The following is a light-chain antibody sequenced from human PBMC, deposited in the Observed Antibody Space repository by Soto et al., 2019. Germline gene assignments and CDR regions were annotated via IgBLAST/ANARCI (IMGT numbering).Light chain of an antibody. CDR1: SSDVGNYNL. CDR3: CSYAGSSTFYV. V-gene: IGLV2-23*02. CDR2: EVS. Sequence: QSALTQPASVSGSPGQSITISCTGTSSDVGNYNLVSWYQQYPGKAPKLMIYEVSKRPSGVSNRFSGSKSGNTASLTISWLQAEDEDDYYCCSYAGSSTFYVFGTGTKLTVL. J-gene: IGLJ1*01.